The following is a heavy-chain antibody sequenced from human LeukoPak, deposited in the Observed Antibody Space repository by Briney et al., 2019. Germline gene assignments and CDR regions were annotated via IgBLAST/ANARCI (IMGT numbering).Heavy chain of an antibody. CDR3: ARDWGYGSTSCPSYY. CDR2: INPSGGST. V-gene: IGHV1-46*01. D-gene: IGHD2-2*01. Sequence: ASVKVSCKASGYTFTSYYMHWVGQAPGQGREGMGVINPSGGSTSYAKKFQGRVTMTRDTSTSTVYMELSSLRSEDTAVYYCARDWGYGSTSCPSYYWRQGTLVTVSS. J-gene: IGHJ4*02. CDR1: GYTFTSYY.